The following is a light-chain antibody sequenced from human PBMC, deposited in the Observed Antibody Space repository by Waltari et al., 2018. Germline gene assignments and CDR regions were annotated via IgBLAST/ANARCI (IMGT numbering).Light chain of an antibody. J-gene: IGLJ3*02. CDR2: ATR. Sequence: QSVLTQPPSVSGTPGQRVTISCSGSSPHLGGNGVFWYQHLPGTAPKLLIYATRQRPSGVPDRFSGSTSGTSASLAIGGLRSEDEADYYCATWDGRLSAWVFGGGTKLTVL. V-gene: IGLV1-47*01. CDR3: ATWDGRLSAWV. CDR1: SPHLGGNG.